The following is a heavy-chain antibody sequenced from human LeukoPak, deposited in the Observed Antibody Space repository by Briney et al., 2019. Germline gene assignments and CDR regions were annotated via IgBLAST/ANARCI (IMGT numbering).Heavy chain of an antibody. CDR1: GYTFTSYD. D-gene: IGHD4-17*01. V-gene: IGHV1-8*01. J-gene: IGHJ6*02. CDR3: ARDYGDYGYYYYGMDV. CDR2: MNPNSGNT. Sequence: GASVKVSCKASGYTFTSYDINWVRQATGQGLEWMGWMNPNSGNTGYAQKFQGRVTMTRNPSISTAYMELSSLRSEDTAVYYCARDYGDYGYYYYGMDVWGQGTTVTVSS.